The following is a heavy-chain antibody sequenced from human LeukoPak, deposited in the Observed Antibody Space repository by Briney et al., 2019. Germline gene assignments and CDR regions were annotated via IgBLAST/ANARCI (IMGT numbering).Heavy chain of an antibody. CDR2: IHYSGRN. Sequence: SETLSLTCSVSGGSISSDTYYWAWIRQPPGKGLEWIASIHYSGRNYNNPSLNSRVTMSVDTSKNQFSLKLSSVTAADTAVYYCARESSSWHYYYYYMDVWGKGTTVTVSS. J-gene: IGHJ6*03. CDR1: GGSISSDTYY. D-gene: IGHD6-13*01. V-gene: IGHV4-39*07. CDR3: ARESSSWHYYYYYMDV.